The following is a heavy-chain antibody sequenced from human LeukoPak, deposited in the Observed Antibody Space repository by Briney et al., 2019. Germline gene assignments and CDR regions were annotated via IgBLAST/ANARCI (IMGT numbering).Heavy chain of an antibody. CDR1: GFTFSSYG. V-gene: IGHV3-30*02. D-gene: IGHD3-22*01. CDR3: AKSSYDTRLTFDY. Sequence: GGSLRLSCAASGFTFSSYGMHWVRQAPGKGLEWVAFIRYDGGNKYYADSVKGRFTISRDNSKNTLYLQMNSLRAEDTAVYYCAKSSYDTRLTFDYWGQGTLVTVSS. CDR2: IRYDGGNK. J-gene: IGHJ4*02.